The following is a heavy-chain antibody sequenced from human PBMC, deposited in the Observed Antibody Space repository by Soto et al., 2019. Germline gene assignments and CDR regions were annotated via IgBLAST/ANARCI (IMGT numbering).Heavy chain of an antibody. V-gene: IGHV1-3*01. CDR2: INAGNGNT. J-gene: IGHJ6*03. CDR1: GYTFTSYA. CDR3: AGVRSTSCYTSVPCYYYMDV. D-gene: IGHD2-2*02. Sequence: QVQLVQSGAEVKKPGASVKVSCKASGYTFTSYAMHWVRQAPGQRLEWMGWINAGNGNTKYSQKFQGRVTITRDTSASTAYMELSSLRSEDTAVYYCAGVRSTSCYTSVPCYYYMDVWGKGTTVTVSS.